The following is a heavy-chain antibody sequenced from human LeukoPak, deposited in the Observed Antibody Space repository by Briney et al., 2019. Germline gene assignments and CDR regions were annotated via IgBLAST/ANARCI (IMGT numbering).Heavy chain of an antibody. D-gene: IGHD6-19*01. CDR3: AKASRQTAVASPLDY. J-gene: IGHJ4*02. CDR2: IGGVGDRT. CDR1: GFTFNPYA. V-gene: IGHV3-23*01. Sequence: GGSLRLSCAASGFTFNPYAMGWVRQAPGKGLEWVAGIGGVGDRTHYADSVKGRFTISRDNSKDTLFLQMNSLKADDTAVYYCAKASRQTAVASPLDYWGQGSLVTVSS.